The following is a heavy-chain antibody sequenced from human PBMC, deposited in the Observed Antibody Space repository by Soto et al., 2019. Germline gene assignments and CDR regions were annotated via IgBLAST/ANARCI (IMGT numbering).Heavy chain of an antibody. Sequence: TSETLSLTCTVSGGSISSYYWSWIRQPPGKGLEWIGYIYYSGSTNYNPSLKSRVTISVDTSKNQFSLKLSSVTAADTAVYYCARVAYDILTGYIGWFDPWGQGTLVTVSS. J-gene: IGHJ5*02. D-gene: IGHD3-9*01. CDR1: GGSISSYY. CDR2: IYYSGST. V-gene: IGHV4-59*01. CDR3: ARVAYDILTGYIGWFDP.